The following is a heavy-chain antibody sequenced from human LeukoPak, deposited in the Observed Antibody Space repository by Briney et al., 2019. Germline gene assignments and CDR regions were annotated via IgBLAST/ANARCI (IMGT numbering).Heavy chain of an antibody. Sequence: PGGSLRLSCAASGFTFSNAWMSWVRQAPGKGLEWVGRIKSKTDGGTTDYAAPVKGRFTMSRDDSKNTLYLQMNSLRAEDTAIYYCAKQDTSMDYFDYWGRGTLVSVSS. CDR3: AKQDTSMDYFDY. CDR1: GFTFSNAW. D-gene: IGHD5-18*01. J-gene: IGHJ4*02. V-gene: IGHV3-15*01. CDR2: IKSKTDGGTT.